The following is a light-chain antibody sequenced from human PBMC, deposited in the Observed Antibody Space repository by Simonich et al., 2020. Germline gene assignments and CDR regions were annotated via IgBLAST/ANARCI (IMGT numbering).Light chain of an antibody. V-gene: IGKV2-30*02. Sequence: DVVMTQSPLSLPVTLGQPASISCRSSQSLVHSDGNTYLNWFQQRPGQSPRRLMYKVSNRYSGVPDRFSCSGSGTDFTLKISRVEAEDVGVYYCMQGTHWPLTFGGGTKVEIK. CDR3: MQGTHWPLT. CDR1: QSLVHSDGNTY. CDR2: KVS. J-gene: IGKJ4*01.